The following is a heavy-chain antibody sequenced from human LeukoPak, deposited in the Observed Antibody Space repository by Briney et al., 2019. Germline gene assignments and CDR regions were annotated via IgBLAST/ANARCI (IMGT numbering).Heavy chain of an antibody. D-gene: IGHD5-12*01. CDR2: IYYSGTT. Sequence: SETLSLTCTVSGGSISSYYWSWIRQPPGKGPEWIGYIYYSGTTNYNPSLKSRVTISVDTSKNQFSLKLSSVTAADTAVYYCARQVRDGYNYYFDYWGQGTLVTVSS. CDR1: GGSISSYY. V-gene: IGHV4-59*08. J-gene: IGHJ4*02. CDR3: ARQVRDGYNYYFDY.